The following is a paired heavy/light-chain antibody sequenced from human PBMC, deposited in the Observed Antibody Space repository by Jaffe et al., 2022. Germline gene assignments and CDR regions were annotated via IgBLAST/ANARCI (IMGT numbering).Heavy chain of an antibody. D-gene: IGHD4-17*01. Sequence: QVQLVESGGGVVQPGGSLRLSCAASGFTFSSYGMHWVRQAPGKGLEWVAFIRYDGSNKYYADSVKGRFTISRDNSKNTLYLQMNSLRAEDTAVYYCAKDNLDYGDLLYFDYWGQGTLVTVSS. J-gene: IGHJ4*02. CDR2: IRYDGSNK. CDR3: AKDNLDYGDLLYFDY. V-gene: IGHV3-30*02. CDR1: GFTFSSYG.
Light chain of an antibody. V-gene: IGKV1-9*01. Sequence: DIQLTQSPSFLSASVGDRVTITCRASQGISSYLAWYQQKPGKAPKLLIYAASTLQSGVPSRFSGSGSGTEFTLTISSLQPEDFATYYCQQLNSYPPSVTFGGGTKVEIK. J-gene: IGKJ4*01. CDR2: AAS. CDR3: QQLNSYPPSVT. CDR1: QGISSY.